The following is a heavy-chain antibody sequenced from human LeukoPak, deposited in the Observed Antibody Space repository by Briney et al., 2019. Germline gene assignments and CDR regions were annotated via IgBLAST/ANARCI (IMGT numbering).Heavy chain of an antibody. Sequence: PGGSLRLSCAASGFTFRDYYMSWIRQAPGKGLEWVSYISSSGSAIYYADSVKGRFTISRDNAKNSLYLQMNSLRAEDTAVYYCASGSSTSRMLGYWGQGTLVTVSS. CDR2: ISSSGSAI. CDR1: GFTFRDYY. V-gene: IGHV3-11*01. J-gene: IGHJ4*02. D-gene: IGHD2-2*01. CDR3: ASGSSTSRMLGY.